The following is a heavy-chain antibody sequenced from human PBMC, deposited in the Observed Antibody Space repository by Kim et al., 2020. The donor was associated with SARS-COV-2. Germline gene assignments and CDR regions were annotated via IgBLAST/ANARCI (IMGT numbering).Heavy chain of an antibody. V-gene: IGHV4-39*01. CDR2: T. J-gene: IGHJ4*02. D-gene: IGHD3-3*01. CDR3: AAITIFGVVIN. Sequence: TYYNPSLKSRVTISVDTSKNQFSLKLSAVTAADTAVYYCAAITIFGVVINWGQGTLVTVSS.